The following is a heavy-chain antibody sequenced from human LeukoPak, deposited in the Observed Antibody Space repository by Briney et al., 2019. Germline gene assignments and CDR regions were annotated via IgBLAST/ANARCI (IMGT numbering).Heavy chain of an antibody. CDR2: IYYSGST. CDR3: ASGLFADYYFNS. Sequence: SETLSLTCTVSGGSISSSSYYWGWIRQPPGKGLEWIGSIYYSGSTYYNPSLKSRVTISVDTSKNQFSLRLSSVTAADTAVYYCASGLFADYYFNSWGQGTLVTVSS. V-gene: IGHV4-39*07. J-gene: IGHJ4*02. CDR1: GGSISSSSYY.